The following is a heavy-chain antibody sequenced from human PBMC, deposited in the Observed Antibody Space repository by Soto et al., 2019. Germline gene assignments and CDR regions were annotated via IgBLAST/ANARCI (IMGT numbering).Heavy chain of an antibody. CDR3: ATGLDTSKSGY. CDR1: GFSVSNNH. CDR2: VYPGGNT. D-gene: IGHD5-18*01. V-gene: IGHV3-53*01. Sequence: VQLVESGGGLIHPGGSLRLSCAASGFSVSNNHMTWVRQAPGRGPQWVSTVYPGGNTYHADSVKGRFAISRDNSKNMLYLQMNSLRAEDTAVYYCATGLDTSKSGYWGQGTLVTVSS. J-gene: IGHJ4*02.